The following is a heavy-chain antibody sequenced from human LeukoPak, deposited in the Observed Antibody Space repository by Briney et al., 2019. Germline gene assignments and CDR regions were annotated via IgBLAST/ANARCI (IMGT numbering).Heavy chain of an antibody. CDR3: ARADLAYIAAAGTVGNWFDP. D-gene: IGHD6-13*01. CDR2: IIPIFGTA. J-gene: IGHJ5*02. Sequence: SVKVSXKASGGTFRSYAISWVRQAPGQGLEWIGRIIPIFGTANYAQKFQGRVTITTDESTSTAYMELSSLRSEDTAVYYCARADLAYIAAAGTVGNWFDPWGQGTLVTVSS. CDR1: GGTFRSYA. V-gene: IGHV1-69*05.